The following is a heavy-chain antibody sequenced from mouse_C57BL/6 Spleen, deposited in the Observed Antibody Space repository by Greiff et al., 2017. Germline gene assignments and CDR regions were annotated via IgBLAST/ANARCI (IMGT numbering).Heavy chain of an antibody. CDR1: GFNIKDYY. CDR3: ATRVPFAY. CDR2: IDPEDGET. J-gene: IGHJ3*01. V-gene: IGHV14-2*01. Sequence: EVQGVESGAELVKPGASVKLSCTASGFNIKDYYMHWVKPRTEQGLEWIGRIDPEDGETKYAPKFPGKATITADTSSNTAYLQLSSLTSEDTAVYYCATRVPFAYWGQGTLVTVSA.